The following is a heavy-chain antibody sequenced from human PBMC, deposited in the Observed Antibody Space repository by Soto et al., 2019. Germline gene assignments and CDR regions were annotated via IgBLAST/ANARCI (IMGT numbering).Heavy chain of an antibody. V-gene: IGHV1-24*01. J-gene: IGHJ5*02. Sequence: GXSVKVSCKVSGYTLTELSMHWVRQAPGKGLEWMGGFDPEDGETIYAQKFQGRVTMTEDTSTDTAYMELSSLRSEDTAVYYCNIAARPSWFDPWGQGTLVTASS. CDR2: FDPEDGET. CDR3: NIAARPSWFDP. CDR1: GYTLTELS. D-gene: IGHD6-6*01.